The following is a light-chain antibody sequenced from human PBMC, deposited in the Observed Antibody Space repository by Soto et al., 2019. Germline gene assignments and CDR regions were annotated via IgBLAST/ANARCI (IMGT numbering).Light chain of an antibody. V-gene: IGKV1-5*01. Sequence: DIQMTQSPSTLSTSVGDRVTITCRASQSISHLLAWYQQKPGKAPNLLIYDASTLYSGVPSRFNGSGSGTEFTLTITSLQPDDFATYYCQQYNSNPPWTFGQGTKVE. CDR2: DAS. CDR1: QSISHL. CDR3: QQYNSNPPWT. J-gene: IGKJ1*01.